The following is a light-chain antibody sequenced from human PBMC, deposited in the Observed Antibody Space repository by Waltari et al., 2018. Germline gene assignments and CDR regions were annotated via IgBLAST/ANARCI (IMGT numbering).Light chain of an antibody. J-gene: IGLJ3*02. CDR3: QVRDSSSDYRV. V-gene: IGLV3-21*02. Sequence: SYVLTQAPSVSVAPGQAARITCEGDDIGRKRVHWYQQKPGPAPLLVVYDNRVRPSGIPDRFSGSNSGNTATLTISGVEAGDEADYYCQVRDSSSDYRVFGGGTKLTVL. CDR2: DNR. CDR1: DIGRKR.